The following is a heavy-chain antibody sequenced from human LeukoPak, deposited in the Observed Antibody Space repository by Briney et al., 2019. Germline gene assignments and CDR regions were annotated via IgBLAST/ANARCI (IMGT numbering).Heavy chain of an antibody. V-gene: IGHV5-10-1*01. CDR3: ARNYRCYRGAGFDY. D-gene: IGHD5-24*01. CDR2: IYPCYSYT. CDR1: GYSFTSYW. J-gene: IGHJ4*02. Sequence: HVESLKISCKGSGYSFTSYWISSVRQLPGKGLEWMGRIYPCYSYTNYSPSFQGHVTISADKDISAAYLEGSSLKRADTPIYYCARNYRCYRGAGFDYWGQGTLVTVSS.